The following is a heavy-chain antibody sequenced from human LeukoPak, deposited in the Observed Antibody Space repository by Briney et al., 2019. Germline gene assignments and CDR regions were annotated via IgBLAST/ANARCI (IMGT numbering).Heavy chain of an antibody. Sequence: TETLSLTCTVSGGSIRGNNYSSGWISQPPGKGLDRLGSIYYSGSTYYNPYLKSRDTISVDTSMNQFSLKLSSVPGPVSVVDYFTGGDYDLLTSYWAGGDYWGQGTLVTVSS. D-gene: IGHD3-9*01. CDR2: IYYSGST. CDR1: GGSIRGNNYS. CDR3: TGGDYDLLTSYWAGGDY. V-gene: IGHV4-39*07. J-gene: IGHJ4*02.